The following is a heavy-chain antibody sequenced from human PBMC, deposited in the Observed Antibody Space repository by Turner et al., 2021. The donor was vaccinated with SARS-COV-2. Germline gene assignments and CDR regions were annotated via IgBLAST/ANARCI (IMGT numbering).Heavy chain of an antibody. CDR3: AGEVVVPTTILGAVYGMDV. V-gene: IGHV4-39*05. J-gene: IGHJ6*02. CDR1: GGSISSSSYY. Sequence: QLQLQESGPGLVKPSETPSLTCTVSGGSISSSSYYWGWIRQPPGKGLEWIGSIYYSGSTYYNPSLKSRVTISVDTSKNQFSLKLSSVTAADTAVYYCAGEVVVPTTILGAVYGMDVWGQGTTVTVSS. CDR2: IYYSGST. D-gene: IGHD2-2*02.